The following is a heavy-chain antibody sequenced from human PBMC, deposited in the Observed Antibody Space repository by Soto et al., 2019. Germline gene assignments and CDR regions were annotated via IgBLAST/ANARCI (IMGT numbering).Heavy chain of an antibody. D-gene: IGHD6-13*01. J-gene: IGHJ4*02. CDR3: ARGLEAAIDY. V-gene: IGHV3-33*01. Sequence: QVQLVESGGGVVQPGRSLRLSCAASGFTFSSYGMHWVRQAPGKGLEWVAVIWYDGSNKYYADSVKGRFTISRDNSKNTLYLQMNRLRAEDTAVYYCARGLEAAIDYWGQGTLVTVSS. CDR2: IWYDGSNK. CDR1: GFTFSSYG.